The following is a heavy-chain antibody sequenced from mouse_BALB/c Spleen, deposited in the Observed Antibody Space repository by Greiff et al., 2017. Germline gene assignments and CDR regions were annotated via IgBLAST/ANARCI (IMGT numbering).Heavy chain of an antibody. Sequence: EVQRVESGGGLVQPGGSLKLSCAASGFTFSSYTMSWVRQTPEKRLEWVAYISNGGGSTYYPDTVKGRFTISRDNAKNTLYLQMSSLKSEDTAMYYCARQNYGYDYFDYWGQGTTLTVSS. CDR2: ISNGGGST. J-gene: IGHJ2*01. CDR1: GFTFSSYT. D-gene: IGHD2-2*01. V-gene: IGHV5-12-2*01. CDR3: ARQNYGYDYFDY.